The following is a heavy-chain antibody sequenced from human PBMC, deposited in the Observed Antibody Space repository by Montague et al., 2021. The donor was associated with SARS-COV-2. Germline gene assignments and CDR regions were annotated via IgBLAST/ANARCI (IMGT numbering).Heavy chain of an antibody. V-gene: IGHV4-31*03. Sequence: TLSLTCTVSGDSISSGGYYWSWIRQHPGKGLEWIGYISYGGGTYYTPSLKSRITMSVDTSNNQFSLKLRSVTAADTAVYYCARDSSWTPFDFWGQGTLVTVSS. CDR1: GDSISSGGYY. CDR2: ISYGGGT. J-gene: IGHJ5*01. D-gene: IGHD3/OR15-3a*01. CDR3: ARDSSWTPFDF.